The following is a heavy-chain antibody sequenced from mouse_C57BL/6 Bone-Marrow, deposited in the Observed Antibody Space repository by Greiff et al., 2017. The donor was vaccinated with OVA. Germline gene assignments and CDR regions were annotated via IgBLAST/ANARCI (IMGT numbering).Heavy chain of an antibody. J-gene: IGHJ3*01. D-gene: IGHD1-1*01. CDR1: GFSLSTFGMG. CDR3: ARKDYYGSSCFAY. V-gene: IGHV8-8*01. Sequence: QVQLKESGPGILQPSQTLSLTCSFSGFSLSTFGMGVGWIRQPSGKGLEWLAHIWWDDDKYYNPALKSRLTISKDTSKNQVFLKIANVDTADTATYYCARKDYYGSSCFAYWGQGTLVTVSA. CDR2: IWWDDDK.